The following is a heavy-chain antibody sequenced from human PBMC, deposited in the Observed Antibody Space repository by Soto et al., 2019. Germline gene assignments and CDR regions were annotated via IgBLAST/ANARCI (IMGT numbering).Heavy chain of an antibody. CDR2: IYPGDSDT. Sequence: LGESVKISCKGSGYSFTSYRISWVSQMPGKGLEWMGIIYPGDSDTRYSPSFQGQVTISGDKSISTAYLQCSSLKASDTAMYYCGRPPQYCSRTTGYGSDYWGQVTQVPVCS. J-gene: IGHJ4*02. CDR3: GRPPQYCSRTTGYGSDY. CDR1: GYSFTSYR. D-gene: IGHD2-2*01. V-gene: IGHV5-51*01.